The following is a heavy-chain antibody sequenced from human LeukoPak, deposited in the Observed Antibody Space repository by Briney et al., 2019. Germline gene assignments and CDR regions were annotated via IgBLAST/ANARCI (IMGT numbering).Heavy chain of an antibody. D-gene: IGHD5-12*01. CDR2: IYYSGST. Sequence: SETLSLTCTVSGGSISSYYWSWIRQHPGKGLEWIGYIYYSGSTYYNPSLKSRVTISVDTSKNQFSLKLSSVTAADTAVYYCARVGHSGYDYFDYWGQGTLVTVSS. V-gene: IGHV4-59*06. CDR1: GGSISSYY. CDR3: ARVGHSGYDYFDY. J-gene: IGHJ4*02.